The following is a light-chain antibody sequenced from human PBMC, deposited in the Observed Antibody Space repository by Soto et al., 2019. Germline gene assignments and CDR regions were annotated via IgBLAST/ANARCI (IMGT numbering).Light chain of an antibody. CDR3: CSYAGSGTWV. CDR2: EVT. CDR1: SSDVGSYNL. V-gene: IGLV2-23*02. Sequence: QSALTQPASVSGSPGQSITISCTGTSSDVGSYNLVSWYQQHPGKAPKFMISEVTKRPSGVSTRFSGSKSGNTASLTISGLQAEYESDYYCCSYAGSGTWVFGGGTKLTVL. J-gene: IGLJ3*02.